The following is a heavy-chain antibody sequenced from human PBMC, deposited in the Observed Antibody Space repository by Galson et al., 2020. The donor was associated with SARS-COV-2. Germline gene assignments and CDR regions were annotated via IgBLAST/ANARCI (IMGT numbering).Heavy chain of an antibody. D-gene: IGHD3-22*01. CDR3: AKEGGSGYSD. J-gene: IGHJ4*02. CDR1: GFTFCSYA. CDR2: ISGSGGST. V-gene: IGHV3-23*01. Sequence: GESLKISCAASGFTFCSYAMSWVRQAPGKGLEWVSAISGSGGSTYYADSVKGRFTISRDNSKNTLYLQMNSLRAEDTAVYYCAKEGGSGYSDWGQGTLVTVSS.